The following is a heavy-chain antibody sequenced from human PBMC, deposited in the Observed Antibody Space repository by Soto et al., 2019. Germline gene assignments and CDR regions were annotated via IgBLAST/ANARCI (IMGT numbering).Heavy chain of an antibody. V-gene: IGHV1-69*13. D-gene: IGHD6-13*01. CDR1: GGTFSSYA. CDR3: ARDCIAAAPETPNWFDP. CDR2: IIPIFGTA. Sequence: SVKVSCKASGGTFSSYAISWVRQAPGQGLEWMGGIIPIFGTANYAQKFQGRVTITADESTSTAYMELSSLRSEDTAVYYCARDCIAAAPETPNWFDPWGQGTLVTVS. J-gene: IGHJ5*02.